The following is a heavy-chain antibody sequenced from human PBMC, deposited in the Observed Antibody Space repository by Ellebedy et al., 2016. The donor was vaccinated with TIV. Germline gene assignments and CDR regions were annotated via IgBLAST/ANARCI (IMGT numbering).Heavy chain of an antibody. CDR1: GFSFSTYA. CDR2: LSGGGDTT. D-gene: IGHD5-24*01. J-gene: IGHJ4*02. V-gene: IGHV3-23*01. CDR3: ARGASRWLQPRYYFDY. Sequence: PGGSLRLSCAASGFSFSTYAMSWVRQAPGKGLEWVSVLSGGGDTTYYADYVKGRFTISSDNSKNTLYLQMNSLRAEDTAVYYCARGASRWLQPRYYFDYWGQGTLVTVSS.